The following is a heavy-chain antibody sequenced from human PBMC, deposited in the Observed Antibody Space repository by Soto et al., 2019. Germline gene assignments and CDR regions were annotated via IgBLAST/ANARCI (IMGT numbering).Heavy chain of an antibody. J-gene: IGHJ4*02. Sequence: SETLSLTCTVSGVSISSYYWSWIRQPPGKGLEWIGYIYYSGSTNYNPSLKSRVTISVDTSKNQFSLKLSSVTAADTAVYYCARGYSSSSGGPLWGQGTLVTVSS. CDR3: ARGYSSSSGGPL. D-gene: IGHD6-6*01. CDR1: GVSISSYY. CDR2: IYYSGST. V-gene: IGHV4-59*01.